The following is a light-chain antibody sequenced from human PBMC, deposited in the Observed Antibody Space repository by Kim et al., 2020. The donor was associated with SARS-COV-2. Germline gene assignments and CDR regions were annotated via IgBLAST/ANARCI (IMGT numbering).Light chain of an antibody. CDR1: SGHSTYA. Sequence: AAVKHTGTRSSGHSTYAMAWHQQQPEKGRRYLMKCSSDGSHKKGDGIPDRFSGSSSGAERYPTISSLQSEDEADYYCQTCGAGIRVFGGGTQLTVL. J-gene: IGLJ3*02. CDR3: QTCGAGIRV. V-gene: IGLV4-69*01. CDR2: CSSDGSH.